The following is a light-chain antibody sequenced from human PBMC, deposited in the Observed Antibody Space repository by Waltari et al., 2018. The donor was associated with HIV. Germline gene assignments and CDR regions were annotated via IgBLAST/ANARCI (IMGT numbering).Light chain of an antibody. J-gene: IGLJ2*01. Sequence: SDVTQPASVSGFPGQSITVSCTGDGTDFGFYNSISWYQPQPSKVPKLLLYEVDSRASGVSSRFSGSKSGNTASLTIAGLHLDVEGVYYCASYTAKDTVLFGGGTTVTVL. CDR2: EVD. V-gene: IGLV2-14*03. CDR3: ASYTAKDTVL. CDR1: GTDFGFYNS.